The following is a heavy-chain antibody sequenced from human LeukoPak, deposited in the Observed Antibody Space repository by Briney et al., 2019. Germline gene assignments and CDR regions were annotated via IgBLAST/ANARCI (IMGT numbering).Heavy chain of an antibody. CDR1: GFTFSGFA. CDR3: AKMKGHPLPKYYMDV. V-gene: IGHV3-23*01. Sequence: GGSLRLSCAASGFTFSGFAMSRVRRTPGKGLEWVSGISGSGDNTLYADSVKGRFTISRDNSKNTLYLEMNSLRAEDTAIYYCAKMKGHPLPKYYMDVWGQGTTVTVSS. D-gene: IGHD1-26*01. J-gene: IGHJ6*01. CDR2: ISGSGDNT.